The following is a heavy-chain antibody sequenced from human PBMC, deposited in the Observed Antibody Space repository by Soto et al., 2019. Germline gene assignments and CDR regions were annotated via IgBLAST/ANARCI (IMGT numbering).Heavy chain of an antibody. Sequence: QLQLQESGPGLVKPSETLSLTCTVSGGSISSSSYYWGWIRQPPGKGLEWIGSIYYSGSTYYNPSLKSRVTISVDTSKNQFSLKLSSVTAADTAVYYCASSVPGYYLFDYWGQGTLVTVSS. CDR2: IYYSGST. V-gene: IGHV4-39*01. CDR3: ASSVPGYYLFDY. D-gene: IGHD3-22*01. J-gene: IGHJ4*02. CDR1: GGSISSSSYY.